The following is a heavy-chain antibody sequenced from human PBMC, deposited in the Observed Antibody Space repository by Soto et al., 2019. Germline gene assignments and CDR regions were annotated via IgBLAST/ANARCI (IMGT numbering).Heavy chain of an antibody. V-gene: IGHV1-18*01. J-gene: IGHJ4*02. CDR3: ARGWFGEFVNYSDS. CDR1: GYTFTNYG. D-gene: IGHD3-10*01. Sequence: QVQLVQSGAEVKKPGASVKVSCKASGYTFTNYGISWVRQAPGQGLEWMGWISAYNGNTNYAQNLQGRVTMTTDISTSTAYLELRGLRSDDTAVYYCARGWFGEFVNYSDSWGQGTLVTVSS. CDR2: ISAYNGNT.